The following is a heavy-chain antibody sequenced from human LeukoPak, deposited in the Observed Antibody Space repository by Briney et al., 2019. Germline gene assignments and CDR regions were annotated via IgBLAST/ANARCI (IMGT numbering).Heavy chain of an antibody. Sequence: GASVKVSCKASGYTFTSYDINWVRQATGQGLEWMGWISPYNSNTKYAQKLQGRVTMTTDTSTNTAYMEVRSLRSDDTAVYYCAREAPVAAGSDAFDIWGQGTMVTVSS. CDR2: ISPYNSNT. J-gene: IGHJ3*02. CDR1: GYTFTSYD. CDR3: AREAPVAAGSDAFDI. V-gene: IGHV1-18*01. D-gene: IGHD6-19*01.